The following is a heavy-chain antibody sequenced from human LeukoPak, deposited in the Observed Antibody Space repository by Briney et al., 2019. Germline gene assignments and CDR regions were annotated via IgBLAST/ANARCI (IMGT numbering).Heavy chain of an antibody. J-gene: IGHJ4*02. CDR1: GGSISSSSYY. D-gene: IGHD6-13*01. Sequence: NPSETLSLTCTVSGGSISSSSYYWGWIRQPPGKGLEWIGTIHYRGNTCYNPSLKSRVAISVDTSKNQFSLKLTSVTAADTAMYYCARLVGSSWYHAVLFGRDYWGQGTLVTVSS. CDR3: ARLVGSSWYHAVLFGRDY. CDR2: IHYRGNT. V-gene: IGHV4-39*01.